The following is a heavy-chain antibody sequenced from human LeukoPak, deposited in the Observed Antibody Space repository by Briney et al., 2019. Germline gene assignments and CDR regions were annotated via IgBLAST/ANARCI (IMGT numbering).Heavy chain of an antibody. J-gene: IGHJ5*02. D-gene: IGHD2-15*01. V-gene: IGHV4-59*12. CDR3: AREGPQGRTPNWFDP. CDR1: GGSIRSYY. Sequence: SETLSLTCTVSGGSIRSYYWSWIRQPPGKGLEWIGYIYYSGSTNYNPSLKSRVTISVDTSKNQFSLKLNSVTAADTAVYYCAREGPQGRTPNWFDPWGQGTLVTVSP. CDR2: IYYSGST.